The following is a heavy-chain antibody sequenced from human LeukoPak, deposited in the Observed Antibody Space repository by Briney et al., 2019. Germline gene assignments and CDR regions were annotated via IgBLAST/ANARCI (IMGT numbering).Heavy chain of an antibody. CDR3: ARDWGNWGYGWYFDH. V-gene: IGHV3-30*03. D-gene: IGHD7-27*01. Sequence: PGGSLRLSCAASGFTFSSYGMHWVRQAPGKGLEWVAVISHDGNNKYYVDSVKGRFTISRDNSKNTLYLQMNSLRAEDTAVYYCARDWGNWGYGWYFDHWGQGTPVTVSS. CDR2: ISHDGNNK. CDR1: GFTFSSYG. J-gene: IGHJ4*02.